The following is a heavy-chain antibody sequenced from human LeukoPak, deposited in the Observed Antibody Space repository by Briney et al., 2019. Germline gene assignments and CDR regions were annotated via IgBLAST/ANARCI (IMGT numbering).Heavy chain of an antibody. CDR3: ARRYYYYGMDV. CDR2: INHSGST. CDR1: GGSFSGYY. V-gene: IGHV4-34*01. J-gene: IGHJ6*02. Sequence: PSETLSLTCAVYGGSFSGYYWGWIRQPPGKGLEWIGEINHSGSTNYNPSLKSRVTISVDTSKNQFSLKLSSVTAADTAVYYCARRYYYYGMDVWGQGTTVTVSS.